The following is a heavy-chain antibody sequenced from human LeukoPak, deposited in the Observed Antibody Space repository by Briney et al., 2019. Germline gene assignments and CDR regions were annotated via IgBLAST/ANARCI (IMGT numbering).Heavy chain of an antibody. J-gene: IGHJ6*02. CDR3: ARAPSSGWHYYGMDV. V-gene: IGHV4-59*01. D-gene: IGHD6-19*01. Sequence: SETLSPTCTVSGGSISSYYWSWIRQPPGKGLEWIGYIYYSGSTNYNPSLKSRVTISVDTSKNQFSLKLSSVTAADTAVYYCARAPSSGWHYYGMDVWGQGTTVTVSS. CDR1: GGSISSYY. CDR2: IYYSGST.